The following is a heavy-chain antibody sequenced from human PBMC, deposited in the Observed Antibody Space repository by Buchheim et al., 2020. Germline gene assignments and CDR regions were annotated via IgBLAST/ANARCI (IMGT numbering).Heavy chain of an antibody. CDR1: GGSIDSRNYY. Sequence: QLQLQESGPGLVKPSETLSLTCTVSGGSIDSRNYYWGWIRQPPGEGLEWIGTICSTGTTYYNPSLKSRVTISVDTSKNQFPLKLSSVTAADMAVYYCARDPYYYDNSGYKYFFDYWGQGIL. J-gene: IGHJ4*02. V-gene: IGHV4-39*07. CDR2: ICSTGTT. CDR3: ARDPYYYDNSGYKYFFDY. D-gene: IGHD3-22*01.